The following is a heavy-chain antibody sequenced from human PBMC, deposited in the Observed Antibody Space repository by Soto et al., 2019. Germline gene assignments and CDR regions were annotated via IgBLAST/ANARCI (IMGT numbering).Heavy chain of an antibody. J-gene: IGHJ6*02. V-gene: IGHV1-2*02. D-gene: IGHD2-2*01. CDR2: INPNSGGT. Sequence: GASVKVSCKASGYAFTGYYMHWVRQAPGQGLEWMGWINPNSGGTNYAQKFQGRVTMTRDTSISTAYMELSRLRSDDTAVYYCAREXRGQYQLLDYYYYGMDVWGQGTTVTVSS. CDR3: AREXRGQYQLLDYYYYGMDV. CDR1: GYAFTGYY.